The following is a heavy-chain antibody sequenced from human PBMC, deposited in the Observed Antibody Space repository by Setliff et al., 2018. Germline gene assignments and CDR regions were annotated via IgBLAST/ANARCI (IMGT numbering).Heavy chain of an antibody. D-gene: IGHD2-15*01. V-gene: IGHV4-59*01. CDR1: GESFSNNY. CDR3: ARDTRVRDSSSVPSDTFDI. CDR2: INYSGNS. Sequence: PSETLSLTCSVYGESFSNNYWSWIRQPPGKGLEWIGNINYSGNSNYIPSLKSRVTISVDTPKNQCSLKLSSVTAADTAVYYCARDTRVRDSSSVPSDTFDIWGRGTMVTVSS. J-gene: IGHJ3*02.